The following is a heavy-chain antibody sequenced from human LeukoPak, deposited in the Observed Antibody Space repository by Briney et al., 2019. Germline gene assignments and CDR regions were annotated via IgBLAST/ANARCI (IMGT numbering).Heavy chain of an antibody. V-gene: IGHV2-5*02. CDR3: AHRQAGLAAAGTYYFDS. CDR2: IYWDDDK. D-gene: IGHD6-13*01. CDR1: GFSLSTSGVG. Sequence: SGPTLVNPTQTLTLTCTFSGFSLSTSGVGVGWIRQPPGKALEWLALIYWDDDKRYSPSLKSRLTITKDTSKNQVVLTMTNMAPVDTATYYCAHRQAGLAAAGTYYFDSWGQGTLVTVSS. J-gene: IGHJ4*02.